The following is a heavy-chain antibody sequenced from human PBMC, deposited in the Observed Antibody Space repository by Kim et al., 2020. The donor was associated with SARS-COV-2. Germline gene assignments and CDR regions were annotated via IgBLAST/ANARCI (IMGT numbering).Heavy chain of an antibody. CDR3: ARGRTRYSYGPRGFVY. Sequence: GGSLRLSCAASGFTFSSYAMHWVRQAPGKGLEWVAVISYDGSNKYYADSVKGRFTISRDNSKNTLYLQMNSLRAEDTAVYYCARGRTRYSYGPRGFVYWGQGTLVTVSS. CDR1: GFTFSSYA. D-gene: IGHD5-18*01. V-gene: IGHV3-30-3*01. CDR2: ISYDGSNK. J-gene: IGHJ4*02.